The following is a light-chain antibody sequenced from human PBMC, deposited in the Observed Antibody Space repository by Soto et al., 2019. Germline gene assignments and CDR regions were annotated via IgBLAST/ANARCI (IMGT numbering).Light chain of an antibody. CDR1: SSAVGAYNR. CDR3: TSYVGSSNVNWV. J-gene: IGLJ3*02. CDR2: EVS. V-gene: IGLV2-8*01. Sequence: QSVLTQPPSASGSPGQSVTISCTGTSSAVGAYNRVSWYQHHPGKAPKLMIYEVSKRPSGVPDRFSGSKSGNTASLTVSGLQAQDEADYYCTSYVGSSNVNWVFGAGTKLTVL.